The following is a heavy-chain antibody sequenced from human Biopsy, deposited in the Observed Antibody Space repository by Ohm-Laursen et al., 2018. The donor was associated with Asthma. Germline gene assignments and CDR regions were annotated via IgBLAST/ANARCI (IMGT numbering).Heavy chain of an antibody. CDR3: ARGYSGSDRIVYYYSGLEV. D-gene: IGHD5-12*01. CDR2: IIPIFETA. CDR1: GGTFSSYE. J-gene: IGHJ6*02. V-gene: IGHV1-69*01. Sequence: SSVKVSCKASGGTFSSYEINWVRQAPGQGLEWMGGIIPIFETAHYAQKFRGRITINADESTSTIYMVLSSLSSEDTAVYYCARGYSGSDRIVYYYSGLEVWGQGTTVTVSS.